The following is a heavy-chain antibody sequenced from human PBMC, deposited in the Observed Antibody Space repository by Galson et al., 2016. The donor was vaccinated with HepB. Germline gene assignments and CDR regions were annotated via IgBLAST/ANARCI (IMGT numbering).Heavy chain of an antibody. D-gene: IGHD1-26*01. CDR2: ISGSGDIT. J-gene: IGHJ4*02. V-gene: IGHV3-23*01. Sequence: SLRLSCAGSAFTFSSYPMSWVRQAPGKGLEWVSAISGSGDITYYADSVKGRFTISRDNSKNTVYLQMNSLRAEDTAVYYCAKDRWELLRGFDYWGQGTLITVSS. CDR3: AKDRWELLRGFDY. CDR1: AFTFSSYP.